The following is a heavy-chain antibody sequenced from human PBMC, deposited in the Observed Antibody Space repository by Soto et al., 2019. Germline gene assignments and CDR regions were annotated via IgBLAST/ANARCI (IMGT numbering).Heavy chain of an antibody. Sequence: EVRLVESGGGLVKPGGSLRLSCAASGFAFSSYTMSWVRQTPAKGLEWVASISRTGDYIPYADSVKGRFTVSRDNSKNLVYLQLNSLVAEASAVCYCRRAVSADWGRGPLPTACS. CDR1: GFAFSSYT. CDR2: ISRTGDYI. V-gene: IGHV3-21*06. J-gene: IGHJ4*02. CDR3: RRAVSAD. D-gene: IGHD2-8*01.